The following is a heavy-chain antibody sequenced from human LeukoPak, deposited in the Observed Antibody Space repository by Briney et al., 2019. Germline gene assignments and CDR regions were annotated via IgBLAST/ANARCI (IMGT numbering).Heavy chain of an antibody. CDR1: GGSISSHY. CDR2: IYYSGST. D-gene: IGHD3-10*01. Sequence: SETLSLTCTVSGGSISSHYWSWIRQPPGKGLEWIGYIYYSGSTNYNPSLKSRVTISVDTSKNQFSLKLSSVTAADTAVYYCARALRECARRSYNWFDPWGQGTLVTVSS. J-gene: IGHJ5*02. CDR3: ARALRECARRSYNWFDP. V-gene: IGHV4-59*11.